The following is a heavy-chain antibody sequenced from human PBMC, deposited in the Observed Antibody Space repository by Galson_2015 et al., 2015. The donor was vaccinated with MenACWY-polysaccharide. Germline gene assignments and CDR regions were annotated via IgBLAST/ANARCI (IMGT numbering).Heavy chain of an antibody. J-gene: IGHJ3*02. CDR2: IQYDGTNK. CDR3: AREGSRIVFHAFDT. D-gene: IGHD2-15*01. V-gene: IGHV3-33*01. CDR1: GIRFSGSG. Sequence: SLRLSCAASGIRFSGSGMHWVRQAPGKGLEWVAVIQYDGTNKVYADSVKGRFTISRDNSRNTLYLEMNSLRAEDTAVYYCAREGSRIVFHAFDTWGQGTMVT.